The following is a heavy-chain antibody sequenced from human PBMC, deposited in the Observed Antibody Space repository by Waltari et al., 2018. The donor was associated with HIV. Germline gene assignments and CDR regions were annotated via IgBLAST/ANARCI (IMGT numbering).Heavy chain of an antibody. Sequence: QVQLVQSGAEVKKPGASVKVSCKASGYTFTSYGISWVRQAPGLALEWMGWISAYNGNTNYAQKLQGRVTMTTDTSTSTAYMELRSLRSDDTAVYYCAREGLRAYYDILTGYYHYYGMDVWGQGTTVTVSS. D-gene: IGHD3-9*01. CDR2: ISAYNGNT. V-gene: IGHV1-18*01. J-gene: IGHJ6*02. CDR1: GYTFTSYG. CDR3: AREGLRAYYDILTGYYHYYGMDV.